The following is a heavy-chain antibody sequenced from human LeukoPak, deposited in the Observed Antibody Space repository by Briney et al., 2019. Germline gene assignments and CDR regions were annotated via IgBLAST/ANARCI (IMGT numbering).Heavy chain of an antibody. V-gene: IGHV1-46*01. CDR2: INPSGGST. CDR3: VRPTGYSSGWSDLDAFDI. J-gene: IGHJ3*02. Sequence: TSVKVSCKASGYTFTSYYMHWVRQAPGQGLEWMGIINPSGGSTSYARKFQGRVTMTRDTSTSTVYMELSSLRSEDTAVYYCVRPTGYSSGWSDLDAFDIWGQGTMVTVSS. D-gene: IGHD6-19*01. CDR1: GYTFTSYY.